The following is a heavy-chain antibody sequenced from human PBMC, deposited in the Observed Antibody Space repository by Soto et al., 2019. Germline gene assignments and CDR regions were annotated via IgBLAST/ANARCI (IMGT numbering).Heavy chain of an antibody. Sequence: EVQLVESGGGLVQPGGSLRLSCAASGFTVSSNYMSWVRQAPGKGLEWVSVIYSGGSTYYADSVKGRFTISRDNSKNTLYLQMNSLRAEDTAVYYCARALLAYCSGDCDAFDIWGQGTMVTVSS. V-gene: IGHV3-53*01. J-gene: IGHJ3*02. D-gene: IGHD2-21*02. CDR3: ARALLAYCSGDCDAFDI. CDR1: GFTVSSNY. CDR2: IYSGGST.